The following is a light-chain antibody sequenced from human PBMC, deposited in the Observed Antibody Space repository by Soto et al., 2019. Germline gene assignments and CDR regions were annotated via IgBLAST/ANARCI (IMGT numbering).Light chain of an antibody. CDR1: QSLAYIDGNTY. Sequence: DVVMTQSPLSLPVTLGQPASISCRSSQSLAYIDGNTYLNWFQQRPGQSPRRLIYKVSNRDSGVPDRFSGSGLGTDFTLKISRVEAEDVGVYYCMQGTHWPPYTFGQGTKLEIK. CDR2: KVS. CDR3: MQGTHWPPYT. V-gene: IGKV2-30*01. J-gene: IGKJ2*01.